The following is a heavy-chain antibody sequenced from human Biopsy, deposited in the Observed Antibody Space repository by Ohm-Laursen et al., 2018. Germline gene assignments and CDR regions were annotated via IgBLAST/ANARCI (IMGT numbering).Heavy chain of an antibody. J-gene: IGHJ4*02. CDR2: IYSSGST. V-gene: IGHV4-4*07. CDR1: GGSLSSYY. D-gene: IGHD2-21*02. Sequence: SDTLSLTCTVSGGSLSSYYWSWIRQPAGKGLEWIGRIYSSGSTNYSPSLKSRVTISIDKSKNQFFLKLSSVTAEDTAVYYCARDDAVTVIRGLYYWGQGALVTVSS. CDR3: ARDDAVTVIRGLYY.